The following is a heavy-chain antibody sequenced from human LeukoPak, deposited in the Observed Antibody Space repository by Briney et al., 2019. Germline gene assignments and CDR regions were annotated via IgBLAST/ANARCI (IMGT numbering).Heavy chain of an antibody. CDR3: AGSYTPYYYMDV. V-gene: IGHV4-39*07. J-gene: IGHJ6*03. CDR1: GGSISSSSYY. CDR2: IYYSGST. Sequence: PSETLSLTCTVSGGSISSSSYYWGWIRQPPGKGLEWIGSIYYSGSTYYNPSLKSRVTISVDTSKNQFSLKLSSVTAADTAVYYCAGSYTPYYYMDVWGKGTTVTVSS. D-gene: IGHD1-26*01.